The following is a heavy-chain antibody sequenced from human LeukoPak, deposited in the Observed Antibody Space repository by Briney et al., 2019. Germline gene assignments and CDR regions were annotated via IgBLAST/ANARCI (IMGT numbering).Heavy chain of an antibody. CDR2: IYSGSNT. D-gene: IGHD1-1*01. CDR3: ARAPWNDGHEGDY. CDR1: GFTVSSDY. V-gene: IGHV3-66*02. Sequence: PGGSLGLSCAVSGFTVSSDYMSWVRQAPGKGPEWVSVIYSGSNTYHVDSVKGRFTISRDNSKNTLYLQMSSLRVEDTAVYYCARAPWNDGHEGDYWGQGTLVTVSS. J-gene: IGHJ4*02.